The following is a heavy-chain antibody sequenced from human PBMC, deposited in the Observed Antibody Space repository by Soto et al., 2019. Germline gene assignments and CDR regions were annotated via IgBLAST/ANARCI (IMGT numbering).Heavy chain of an antibody. CDR2: TRNKANSYTT. D-gene: IGHD1-26*01. CDR1: GFAFRSHW. Sequence: GGSLRLSCGASGFAFRSHWMSWVSQAPGKGLEWVGRTRNKANSYTTEYAASVEGRFTISRDDSKNSLYLQMNSLKTEDTAVYFCARDSGSPYSAFDIWGQGTMVTVSS. J-gene: IGHJ3*02. CDR3: ARDSGSPYSAFDI. V-gene: IGHV3-72*01.